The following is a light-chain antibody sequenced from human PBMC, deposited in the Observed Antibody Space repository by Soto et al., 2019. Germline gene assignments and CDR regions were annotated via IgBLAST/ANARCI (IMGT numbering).Light chain of an antibody. Sequence: QSALTQPRSASGSPGQSITISCTGTSSDVGGYHYVSWYQQHPAKAPKLIIFDVSKRPSGVPNRFSGSKSGNTASLTISGLRAEDEADYYCCSYVGRNTDVFGTGTKLTVL. CDR3: CSYVGRNTDV. CDR1: SSDVGGYHY. J-gene: IGLJ1*01. V-gene: IGLV2-11*01. CDR2: DVS.